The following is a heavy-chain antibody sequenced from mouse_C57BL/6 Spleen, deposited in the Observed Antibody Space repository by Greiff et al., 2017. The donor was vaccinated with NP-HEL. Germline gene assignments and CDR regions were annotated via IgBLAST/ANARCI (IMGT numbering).Heavy chain of an antibody. Sequence: QVQLKQSGPELVKPGASVKISCKASGYAFSSSWMNWVKQRPGKGLEWIGRIYPGDGDTNYNGKFKGKATLTADKSSSTAYMQLSSLTSEDSAVYFCARCDLRYFDVWGTGTTVTVSS. CDR3: ARCDLRYFDV. CDR1: GYAFSSSW. V-gene: IGHV1-82*01. CDR2: IYPGDGDT. J-gene: IGHJ1*03.